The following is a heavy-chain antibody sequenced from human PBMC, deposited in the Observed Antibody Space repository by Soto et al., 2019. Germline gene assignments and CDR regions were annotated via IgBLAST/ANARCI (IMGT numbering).Heavy chain of an antibody. V-gene: IGHV4-31*03. Sequence: QVQLQESGPGLVKPSQTLSLTCTVSGGSISSGGYYWSWIRQHPGKGLEWIGYIYYSGSTYYNPSLTSRVSIPVDTSKNPFPLKLRSVTAADTAVYYCARWPQLEPRFDSRGQGTLVPVSS. CDR2: IYYSGST. CDR3: ARWPQLEPRFDS. CDR1: GGSISSGGYY. D-gene: IGHD1-1*01. J-gene: IGHJ4*02.